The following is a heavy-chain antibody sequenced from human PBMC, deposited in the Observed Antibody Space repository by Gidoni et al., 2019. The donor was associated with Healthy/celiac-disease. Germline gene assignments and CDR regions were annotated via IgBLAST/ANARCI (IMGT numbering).Heavy chain of an antibody. Sequence: QVQLQQWGAGLLTPSETLSLTCAVYGGSFSGYYWSWIRQPPGKGLEWIGEINHSGSTNYNPSLKSRVTISVDTSKNQCSLKLSSVTAADTAVYYCARAKKLRYLDWFPGRGWFDPWGQGTLVTVSS. J-gene: IGHJ5*02. V-gene: IGHV4-34*01. D-gene: IGHD3-9*01. CDR1: GGSFSGYY. CDR3: ARAKKLRYLDWFPGRGWFDP. CDR2: INHSGST.